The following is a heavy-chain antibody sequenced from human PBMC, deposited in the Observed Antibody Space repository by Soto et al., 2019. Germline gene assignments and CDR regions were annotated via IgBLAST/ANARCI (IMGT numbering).Heavy chain of an antibody. CDR3: AKEAGELSTRSFDY. V-gene: IGHV3-21*01. J-gene: IGHJ4*02. CDR2: ISSSSSYI. CDR1: GFTFSSYS. D-gene: IGHD3-16*02. Sequence: EVQLVEFGGGLVKPGGSLRLSCAASGFTFSSYSMNWVRQAPGKGLEWVSSISSSSSYIYYADSVKGRFTISRDNAKNSLYLQMNSLRAEDTAVYYCAKEAGELSTRSFDYWGQGTLVTVSS.